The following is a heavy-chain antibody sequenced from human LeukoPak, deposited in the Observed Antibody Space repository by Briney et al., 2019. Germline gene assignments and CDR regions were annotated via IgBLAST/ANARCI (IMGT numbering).Heavy chain of an antibody. CDR2: ISGSGGST. CDR1: GFTFSSSA. J-gene: IGHJ4*02. Sequence: GGSLRLSCAASGFTFSSSAMNWVRQAPGQGLEWVSAISGSGGSTYYADSVQGRFTISRDNSKDTLYLQMNSLRAEDTAVYYCARGTGGYSDSWYDYWGPGTLVTVSS. CDR3: ARGTGGYSDSWYDY. D-gene: IGHD6-13*01. V-gene: IGHV3-23*01.